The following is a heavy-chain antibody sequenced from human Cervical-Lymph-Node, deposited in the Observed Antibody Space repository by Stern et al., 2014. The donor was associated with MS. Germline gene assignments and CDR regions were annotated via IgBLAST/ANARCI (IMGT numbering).Heavy chain of an antibody. CDR3: AKAGRFGESNWFDP. D-gene: IGHD3-10*01. Sequence: QVQLVQSGAEVKKPGSSVKVSCKASGGTFSRYTMSWVRQAPGQGLEWMGGIIPIFGTANYAQNFQGRVTITADESTSTAYMELSSLRSEDTAMYYCAKAGRFGESNWFDPWGQGTLVTVSS. CDR2: IIPIFGTA. CDR1: GGTFSRYT. V-gene: IGHV1-69*01. J-gene: IGHJ5*02.